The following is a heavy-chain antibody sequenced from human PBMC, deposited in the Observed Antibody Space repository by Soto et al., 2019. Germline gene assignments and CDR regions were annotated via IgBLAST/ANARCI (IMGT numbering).Heavy chain of an antibody. Sequence: PGGSLRLSCAASGFTFSSYSMNWVRQAPGKGLEWVAYISSSSSNILYADSVKGRFTISRDNAKNSLYLQMNSLRAEDTAVYYCARCFLGYCSGGTCYPYYFDYWGQGTLVTVSS. V-gene: IGHV3-48*01. CDR3: ARCFLGYCSGGTCYPYYFDY. J-gene: IGHJ4*02. CDR1: GFTFSSYS. D-gene: IGHD2-15*01. CDR2: ISSSSSNI.